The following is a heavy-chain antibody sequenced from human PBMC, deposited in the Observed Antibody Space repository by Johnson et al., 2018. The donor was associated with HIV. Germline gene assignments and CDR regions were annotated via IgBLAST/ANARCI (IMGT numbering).Heavy chain of an antibody. D-gene: IGHD3-9*01. CDR3: ARGLDAAGDAFDI. CDR2: ISGGST. J-gene: IGHJ3*02. CDR1: GFTVSSNE. V-gene: IGHV3-38-3*01. Sequence: VQLMESGGGLVQRGGSLRLSCVASGFTVSSNEMNWVRQAPGKGLEWVSCISGGSTHYADSRKGRFTISRDKSKNTLHLQINSLRAEDTAVYYCARGLDAAGDAFDIWGQGTMVTVSS.